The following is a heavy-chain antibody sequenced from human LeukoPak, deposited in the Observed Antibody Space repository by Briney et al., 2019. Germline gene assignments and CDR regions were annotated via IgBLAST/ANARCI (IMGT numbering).Heavy chain of an antibody. Sequence: PGGSLRLSCAASGFTLSDYYMSWIRQAPGKGLEWVSYISNSGSTIYYADSVKGRFTISRDNAKNSLYLQMNSLRAEDTAVYYCARGRYYYDSSDYFDYWGQGTLVTVSS. D-gene: IGHD3-22*01. V-gene: IGHV3-11*01. J-gene: IGHJ4*02. CDR3: ARGRYYYDSSDYFDY. CDR1: GFTLSDYY. CDR2: ISNSGSTI.